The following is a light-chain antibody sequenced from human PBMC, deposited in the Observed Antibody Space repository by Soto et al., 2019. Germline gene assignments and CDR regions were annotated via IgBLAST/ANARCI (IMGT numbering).Light chain of an antibody. CDR1: QSVSSSS. CDR3: QQYGSSPRT. CDR2: GGS. V-gene: IGKV3-20*01. J-gene: IGKJ1*01. Sequence: EILLTQSPGTLSLSPGERATLSCRASQSVSSSSLAWYQQKPGQSPRLLIYGGSSRATGIPDRFSDSGSGTDFTLTISRLEHEAFAVYYCQQYGSSPRTFCQGPEVEI.